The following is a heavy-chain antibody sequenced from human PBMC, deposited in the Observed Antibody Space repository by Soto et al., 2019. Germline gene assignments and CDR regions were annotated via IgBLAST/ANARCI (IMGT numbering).Heavy chain of an antibody. CDR1: GFTFSSYS. CDR2: ISSSSSYI. V-gene: IGHV3-21*01. J-gene: IGHJ2*01. CDR3: ARGLSLVDLGLNWYFDL. D-gene: IGHD2-15*01. Sequence: GGSLRLSCAASGFTFSSYSMNWVRQAPGKGLEWVSSISSSSSYIYYADSVKGRFTISRDNAKNSLYLQMNSLRAEDTAVYYCARGLSLVDLGLNWYFDLWGRGTLVTVSS.